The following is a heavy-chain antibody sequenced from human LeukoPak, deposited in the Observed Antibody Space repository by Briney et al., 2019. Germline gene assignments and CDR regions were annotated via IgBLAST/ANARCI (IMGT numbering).Heavy chain of an antibody. D-gene: IGHD2-21*02. CDR3: ARQYCGGDCSRNYYYYGMDA. CDR1: GGSISSSSYY. CDR2: IYYSGST. J-gene: IGHJ6*02. V-gene: IGHV4-39*01. Sequence: PSETLSLTCTVSGGSISSSSYYWGWIRQPPGKGLEWIGSIYYSGSTYYNPSLKSRVTISVDTSKNQFSLKLSSVTAADTAVYYCARQYCGGDCSRNYYYYGMDAWGQGTTVTVSS.